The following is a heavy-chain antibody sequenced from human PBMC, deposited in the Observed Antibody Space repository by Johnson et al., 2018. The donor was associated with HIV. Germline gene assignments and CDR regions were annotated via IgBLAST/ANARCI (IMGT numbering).Heavy chain of an antibody. CDR1: GFTVSSNF. Sequence: EVQLVESGGGLVQPGRSLRLSCAASGFTVSSNFMTLVRQAPGKGLEWVSVIYRGGSTYYADSVKGRFTISRDNSKNTLYLQMNSLKAEDTAVYYCARESSAGEYSYGIIWGQGTMVTVSS. CDR2: IYRGGST. D-gene: IGHD5-18*01. CDR3: ARESSAGEYSYGII. J-gene: IGHJ3*02. V-gene: IGHV3-66*02.